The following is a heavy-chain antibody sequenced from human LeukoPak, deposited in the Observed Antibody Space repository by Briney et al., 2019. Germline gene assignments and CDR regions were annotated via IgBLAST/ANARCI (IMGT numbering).Heavy chain of an antibody. CDR3: ARIRDGYNGAYDI. CDR2: IRYDGSNK. J-gene: IGHJ3*02. Sequence: GGSLRLSCAASGFTFSSYGMHWVRQAPGKGLEWVAFIRYDGSNKYYADSVKGRFTISRDNSKNTLYLQMNSLRAEDTAIYYCARIRDGYNGAYDIWGQGTVVTVPS. V-gene: IGHV3-30*02. CDR1: GFTFSSYG. D-gene: IGHD5-24*01.